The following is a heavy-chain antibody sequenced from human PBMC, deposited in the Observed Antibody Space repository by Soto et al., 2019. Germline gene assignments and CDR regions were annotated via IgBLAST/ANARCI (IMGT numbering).Heavy chain of an antibody. V-gene: IGHV1-46*01. CDR1: GYTFTHYY. Sequence: QVQLVQSGAEVKKPGASVKVSCRTSGYTFTHYYIHWVRQAPGQGLEWLGIINPASGSTNYAQEFQGRVTLTMDTSTTTVYMELSGLRAEDTAIFYCARDFAAGDHWGQGTLVTVSS. D-gene: IGHD6-13*01. CDR3: ARDFAAGDH. J-gene: IGHJ4*02. CDR2: INPASGST.